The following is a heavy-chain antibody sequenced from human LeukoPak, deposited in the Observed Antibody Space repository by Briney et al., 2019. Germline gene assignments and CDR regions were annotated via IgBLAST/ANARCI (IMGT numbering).Heavy chain of an antibody. D-gene: IGHD3-3*01. CDR2: IYYSGST. CDR3: ARGHDFWSGYYQPQGWFDP. Sequence: SEALSLTCSVSGGSISSYYWSWIRQPPGKGLEWIGYIYYSGSTNYNPSPKSRVTISVDTSKNQFSLKLSSVTAADTAVYYCARGHDFWSGYYQPQGWFDPWGQGTLVTVSS. V-gene: IGHV4-59*01. J-gene: IGHJ5*02. CDR1: GGSISSYY.